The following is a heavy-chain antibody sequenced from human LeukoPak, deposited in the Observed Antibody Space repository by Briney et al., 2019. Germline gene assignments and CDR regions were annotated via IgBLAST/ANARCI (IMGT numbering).Heavy chain of an antibody. V-gene: IGHV4-59*01. CDR1: GGSISSYY. CDR3: ARASTHELDY. J-gene: IGHJ4*02. CDR2: IYYSGST. Sequence: SETLSLTCTVSGGSISSYYWSWIRQPPGKGLEWIGYIYYSGSTNYNPSLKSRVTISVDTSKNQFSLKPSSVTAADTAVYYCARASTHELDYWGQGTLVTVSS.